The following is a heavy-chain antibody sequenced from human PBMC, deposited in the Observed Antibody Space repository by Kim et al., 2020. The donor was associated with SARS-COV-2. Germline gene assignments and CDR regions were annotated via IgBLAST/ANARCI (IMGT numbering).Heavy chain of an antibody. J-gene: IGHJ5*01. V-gene: IGHV1-69*02. D-gene: IGHD1-26*01. Sequence: SVKVSCKASGGSFNAFNVNWVRQAPGQGLEWMGRFIPMVSVTDYAQTFQGRLTITADQSTNTAYMELRSLTADDTAVYFCARERSSVPGNWFDSLGQGTLVTVSS. CDR3: ARERSSVPGNWFDS. CDR1: GGSFNAFN. CDR2: FIPMVSVT.